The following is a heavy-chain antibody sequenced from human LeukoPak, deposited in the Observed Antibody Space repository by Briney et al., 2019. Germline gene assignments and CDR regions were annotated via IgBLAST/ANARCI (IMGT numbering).Heavy chain of an antibody. V-gene: IGHV3-23*01. CDR3: ARGRSSGYSY. J-gene: IGHJ4*02. CDR1: GFTFSTYA. CDR2: ISSGGGFT. Sequence: GGSLRLSCAASGFTFSTYAMSWVRQAPGKGLEWVSTISSGGGFTYYADSVKGRFTISRDSSKNTLCLQMNSLRAEDTAVYYCARGRSSGYSYWGQGTLVTVSS. D-gene: IGHD3-22*01.